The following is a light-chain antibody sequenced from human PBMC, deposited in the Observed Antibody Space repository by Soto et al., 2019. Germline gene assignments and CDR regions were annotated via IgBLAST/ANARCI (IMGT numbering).Light chain of an antibody. CDR3: HQYGSSPRT. V-gene: IGKV3-20*01. J-gene: IGKJ1*01. Sequence: EIVLTQSPGTLSLSPGDRATLSCRASQSVSSNFLAWYQQKPGQAPRLLIYGASIRATGIPDRFSGSGSGTDCTLTIRGLEPEDIAQYFCHQYGSSPRTFGQGTKVVIK. CDR1: QSVSSNF. CDR2: GAS.